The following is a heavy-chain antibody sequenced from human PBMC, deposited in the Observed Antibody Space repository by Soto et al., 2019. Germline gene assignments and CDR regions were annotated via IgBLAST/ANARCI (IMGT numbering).Heavy chain of an antibody. D-gene: IGHD3-10*01. CDR1: GFSLSNARMG. Sequence: QVTLKESGPVLVNPTETLTLTCTVSGFSLSNARMGVSWIRQPPGKALEWLAHIFSNDEKSYSTSLKSRLTISKDTSKSQVVLTMTSMDPVDTATYYCARYYGSGSYYTYYFDYWGQGTLVTVSS. CDR2: IFSNDEK. J-gene: IGHJ4*02. CDR3: ARYYGSGSYYTYYFDY. V-gene: IGHV2-26*01.